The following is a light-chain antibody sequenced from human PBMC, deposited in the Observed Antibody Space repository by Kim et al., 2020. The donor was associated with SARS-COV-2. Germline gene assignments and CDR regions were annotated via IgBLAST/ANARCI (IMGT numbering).Light chain of an antibody. J-gene: IGLJ2*01. CDR2: GKS. Sequence: AMGQTVRITCKGDSLRSYYASWYQEKPGQAPVVVIYGKSNRLSGIPDRFSGSNSGDTASLTITGAQAEDEADYYCNSRDSSTNHLVFGGGTKLTVL. CDR1: SLRSYY. CDR3: NSRDSSTNHLV. V-gene: IGLV3-19*01.